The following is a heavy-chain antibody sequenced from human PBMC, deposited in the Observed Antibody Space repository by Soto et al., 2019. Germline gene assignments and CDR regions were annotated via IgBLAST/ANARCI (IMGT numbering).Heavy chain of an antibody. CDR3: ARDLGDIFSVNRGYYYSCMDF. J-gene: IGHJ6*04. CDR2: INPNSGGT. Sequence: ASVKVSCKASGYTFTGYYMHWVRQAPGQGLEWMGWINPNSGGTNYAQKFQGWVTMTRDTSISTAYMELSRLRSDDTAVYYCARDLGDIFSVNRGYYYSCMDFCGKGTTVTVS. CDR1: GYTFTGYY. V-gene: IGHV1-2*04. D-gene: IGHD3-16*01.